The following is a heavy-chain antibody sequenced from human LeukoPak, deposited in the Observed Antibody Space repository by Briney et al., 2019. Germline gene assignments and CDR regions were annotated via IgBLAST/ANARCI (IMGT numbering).Heavy chain of an antibody. CDR2: ISGSGIST. Sequence: GGSLRLSCAASGFTFSSFWMHWVRQAPGKGLEWVSAISGSGISTYYADSVKGRFTISRDSSKNTLYLQMNSLRAEDTAVYYCAKRPRAVAEAYFDYWGQGTLVTVSS. D-gene: IGHD6-19*01. CDR3: AKRPRAVAEAYFDY. J-gene: IGHJ4*02. CDR1: GFTFSSFW. V-gene: IGHV3-23*01.